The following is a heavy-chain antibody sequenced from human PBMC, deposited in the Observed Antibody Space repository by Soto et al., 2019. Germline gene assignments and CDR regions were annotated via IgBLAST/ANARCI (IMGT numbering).Heavy chain of an antibody. CDR3: ARARSSSSGYGPKVFDI. Sequence: GASVKVSCKASGYTFTSYGISWVRQAPGQGLEWMGWISAYNGGTNYAQKLQGRVTMTTDTSISTAYMELRRLRSDDTAVYYCARARSSSSGYGPKVFDIWGQGTMVTVS. D-gene: IGHD6-13*01. CDR1: GYTFTSYG. J-gene: IGHJ3*02. V-gene: IGHV1-18*01. CDR2: ISAYNGGT.